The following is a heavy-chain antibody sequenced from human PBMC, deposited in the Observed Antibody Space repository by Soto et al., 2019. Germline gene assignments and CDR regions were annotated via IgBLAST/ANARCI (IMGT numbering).Heavy chain of an antibody. V-gene: IGHV4-39*01. Sequence: PSETLSLTCTVSGGSLRSSSYYWGGIRQPPGKGLEWIGSIYYSGSTYSNPSLKRRVTISVDTSKNQFSLKLSSVTAAEAAVYYCARVVAAALRYYYYGMDVWGQGTTVTVS. CDR3: ARVVAAALRYYYYGMDV. CDR2: IYYSGST. CDR1: GGSLRSSSYY. D-gene: IGHD2-2*01. J-gene: IGHJ6*02.